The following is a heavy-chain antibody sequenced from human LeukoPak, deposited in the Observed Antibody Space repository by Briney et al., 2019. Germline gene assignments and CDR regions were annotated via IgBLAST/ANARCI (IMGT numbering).Heavy chain of an antibody. V-gene: IGHV1-69*13. J-gene: IGHJ4*02. CDR1: GGTFSSYA. Sequence: SVKVSCKASGGTFSSYAINWVRQAPGQGLEWMGGIILIFGTAHYAQKFQGRVTITADESTSTAYMELSSLRYEDTAVYYCARVRPGEGIAVAGTRDYWGQGTLVTVSS. D-gene: IGHD6-19*01. CDR3: ARVRPGEGIAVAGTRDY. CDR2: IILIFGTA.